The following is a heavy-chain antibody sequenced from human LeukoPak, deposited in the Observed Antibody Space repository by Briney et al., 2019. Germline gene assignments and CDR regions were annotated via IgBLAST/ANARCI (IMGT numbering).Heavy chain of an antibody. CDR2: IYTDGST. CDR1: GFTVSSNY. J-gene: IGHJ4*02. D-gene: IGHD3-3*01. CDR3: AREIGDVAAFDY. V-gene: IGHV3-53*01. Sequence: GGSLRLSCAASGFTVSSNYMSWVRQAPGKGLDWISFIYTDGSTYYADSVKGRFTISRDNSKNTLYLLMNTLRAEDTAVYYCAREIGDVAAFDYWGQGTLVTVSS.